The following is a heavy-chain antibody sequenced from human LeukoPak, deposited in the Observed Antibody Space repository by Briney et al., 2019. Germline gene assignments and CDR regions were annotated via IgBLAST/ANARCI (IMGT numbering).Heavy chain of an antibody. J-gene: IGHJ4*02. CDR1: GFTFSSYS. D-gene: IGHD3-9*01. CDR3: ARDAAREDYDILTDLGPFDY. V-gene: IGHV3-21*01. CDR2: ISSSSSYI. Sequence: PGGSLRLSCAASGFTFSSYSMNWVRQAPGKGLEWVSSISSSSSYIYYADSVKGRFTISRDNAKNSLYLQMNSLRAEDTAVYYCARDAAREDYDILTDLGPFDYWGQGTLVTVSS.